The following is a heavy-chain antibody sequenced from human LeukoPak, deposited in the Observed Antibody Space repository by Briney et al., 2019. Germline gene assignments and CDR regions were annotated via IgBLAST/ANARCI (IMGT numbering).Heavy chain of an antibody. CDR2: MNPNSGNT. D-gene: IGHD2-2*01. CDR3: ARYVWSSSTSTNPKKNWFDP. V-gene: IGHV1-8*01. CDR1: GYTFTSYD. Sequence: ASVKVSCKASGYTFTSYDINWVRQATGQGLEWMGWMNPNSGNTGYAQKFQGRVTMTRNTSISTAYMELSSLRSEDTAVYYCARYVWSSSTSTNPKKNWFDPWGQGTLVTVSS. J-gene: IGHJ5*02.